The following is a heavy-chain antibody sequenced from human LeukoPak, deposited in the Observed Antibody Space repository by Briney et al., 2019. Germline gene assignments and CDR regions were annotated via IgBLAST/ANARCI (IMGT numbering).Heavy chain of an antibody. CDR2: IYYSGST. V-gene: IGHV4-59*01. D-gene: IGHD1-26*01. Sequence: SETLSLTCTVSGGSISSYYWSWIRQPPGKGLEWIGYIYYSGSTNYNPSLESRVTISVDTSKNQFSLKLSSVTAGDTAVYYCARGEYSGSRDYWGQGTLVTVSS. J-gene: IGHJ4*02. CDR3: ARGEYSGSRDY. CDR1: GGSISSYY.